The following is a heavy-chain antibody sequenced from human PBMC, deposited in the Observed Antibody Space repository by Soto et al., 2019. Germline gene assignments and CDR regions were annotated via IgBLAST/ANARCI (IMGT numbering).Heavy chain of an antibody. CDR2: IYDSGST. J-gene: IGHJ5*02. CDR1: GGSMSSYY. Sequence: SETLSLTCTASGGSMSSYYWNWIRQPPGKGLEWIGYIYDSGSTNYNPSLKSRVTISIDTSKNQFSLKLSSVTAADTAVYYCARWWSGSRQGFDPWGQGTLVTVSS. CDR3: ARWWSGSRQGFDP. V-gene: IGHV4-59*12. D-gene: IGHD3-3*01.